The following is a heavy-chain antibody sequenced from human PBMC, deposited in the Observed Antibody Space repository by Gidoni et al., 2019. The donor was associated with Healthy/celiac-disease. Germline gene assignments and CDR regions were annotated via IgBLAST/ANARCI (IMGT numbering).Heavy chain of an antibody. CDR1: GGSIRSRSSY. D-gene: IGHD3-10*01. CDR2: IYYSGGT. J-gene: IGHJ6*02. V-gene: IGHV4-39*01. Sequence: QLQLQESGPGLVKPSETLSLTCTVSGGSIRSRSSYWGWIRQPPGKGLEWIGSIYYSGGTYYNPSLKSRVTISVDTSKNQFSLKLSSVTAADTAVYYCASLSFGPTYYYYGMDVWGQGTTVTVSS. CDR3: ASLSFGPTYYYYGMDV.